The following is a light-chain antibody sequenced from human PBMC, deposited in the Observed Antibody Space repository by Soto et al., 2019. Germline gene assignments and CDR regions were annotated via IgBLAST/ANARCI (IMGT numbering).Light chain of an antibody. V-gene: IGLV2-8*01. Sequence: QSVLTQPPSASGSPGQSVTISCTGTSSDVGGYNYVSWYQQHPGKAPKLMIYEVSKRPSGVPDRFSGFKSGNTASLTVSGLQDEDDDDYNCSSYAGSNNLVFGGGTKLTVL. J-gene: IGLJ2*01. CDR2: EVS. CDR1: SSDVGGYNY. CDR3: SSYAGSNNLV.